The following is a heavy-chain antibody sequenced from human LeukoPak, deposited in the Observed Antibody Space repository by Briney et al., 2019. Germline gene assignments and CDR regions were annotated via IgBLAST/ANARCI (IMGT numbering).Heavy chain of an antibody. D-gene: IGHD6-19*01. CDR1: GFTLIRYA. V-gene: IGHV3-23*01. Sequence: GGSLRLSCADSGFTLIRYAMSWVRQAPGRGLEWVSGIRGSGGSTYYADSVKGRFTISRDTYQNTLYLQMNSLRAEDTAVYYCAKKRVGVAGTHYFDYWGRGSLVTVSS. CDR3: AKKRVGVAGTHYFDY. CDR2: IRGSGGST. J-gene: IGHJ4*02.